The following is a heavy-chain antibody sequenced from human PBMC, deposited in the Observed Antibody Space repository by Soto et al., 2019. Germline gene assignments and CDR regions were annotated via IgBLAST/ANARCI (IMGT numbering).Heavy chain of an antibody. CDR2: ISAYNGNT. D-gene: IGHD2-2*01. Sequence: ASVKVSCKASGYTFTSYGISWVRQAPGQGLEWMGWISAYNGNTNYAQKLQGRVTMTTDTSTSTAYMELGSLRSDDTAVYYCARDYCSSTSCYFDDPFYYYYMDVWGKGTTXTVSS. J-gene: IGHJ6*03. V-gene: IGHV1-18*01. CDR3: ARDYCSSTSCYFDDPFYYYYMDV. CDR1: GYTFTSYG.